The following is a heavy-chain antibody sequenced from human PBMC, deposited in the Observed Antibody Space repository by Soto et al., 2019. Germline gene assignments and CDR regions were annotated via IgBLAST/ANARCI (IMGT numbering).Heavy chain of an antibody. CDR1: GYTFTSYD. D-gene: IGHD3-16*02. CDR3: ARGFYPYADDRKYYFDY. CDR2: MNPNSGNT. V-gene: IGHV1-8*01. Sequence: QVQLVQSGAEVKKPGASVKVSCKASGYTFTSYDINWVRQATGQGLEWMGWMNPNSGNTGYAQKFQGRVTMTRNTSISTAYMELSSLRSEDTAVYYCARGFYPYADDRKYYFDYWGQGTLVTVSS. J-gene: IGHJ4*02.